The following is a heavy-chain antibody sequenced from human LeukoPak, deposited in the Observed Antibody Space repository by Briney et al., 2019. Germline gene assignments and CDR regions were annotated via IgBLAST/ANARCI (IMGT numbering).Heavy chain of an antibody. J-gene: IGHJ3*02. CDR1: GGSISSYY. D-gene: IGHD3-22*01. V-gene: IGHV4-59*01. Sequence: WETLSLTCTVSGGSISSYYWSWIRQPPGKGLEWIGYIYYSGSTNYNPSLKSRVTISVVTSKNQFSLKLSSVTAADTAVYYCARDRRRYYYDSSGSLDAFDIWGQGTMVTVSS. CDR3: ARDRRRYYYDSSGSLDAFDI. CDR2: IYYSGST.